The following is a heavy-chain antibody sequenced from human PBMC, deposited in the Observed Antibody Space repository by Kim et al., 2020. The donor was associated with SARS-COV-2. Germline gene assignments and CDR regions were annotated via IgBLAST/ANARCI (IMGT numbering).Heavy chain of an antibody. D-gene: IGHD1-26*01. J-gene: IGHJ6*02. CDR3: ARDQLGGGSSKDYYYGMDV. CDR2: ISSSGSTI. V-gene: IGHV3-11*01. Sequence: GGSLRLSCAASGFTFSDYYMSWIRQAPGKGLEWVSYISSSGSTIYYADSVKGRFTISRDNAKNSLYLQMNSLRAEDTAVYYCARDQLGGGSSKDYYYGMDVWGQGTTVTVSS. CDR1: GFTFSDYY.